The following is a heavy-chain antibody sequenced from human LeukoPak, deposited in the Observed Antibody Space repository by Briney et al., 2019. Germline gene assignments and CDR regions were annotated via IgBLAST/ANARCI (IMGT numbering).Heavy chain of an antibody. J-gene: IGHJ4*02. CDR3: ARDTFQPGLIDS. Sequence: PGGALRLSCAASVFTFSLYAMNWVRQAPGKGLEGVSYINDDSSDIHYAGSVRGRFTISRDDARKTLYLQLSSLRVEDTAVYYCARDTFQPGLIDSWGQGTLVTVSS. CDR2: INDDSSDI. V-gene: IGHV3-21*05. D-gene: IGHD2-2*01. CDR1: VFTFSLYA.